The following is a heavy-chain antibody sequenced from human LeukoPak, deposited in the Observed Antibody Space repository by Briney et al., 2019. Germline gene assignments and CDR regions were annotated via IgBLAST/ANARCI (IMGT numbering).Heavy chain of an antibody. CDR1: GGSISSDSYY. J-gene: IGHJ4*02. Sequence: PSETLSLTCTVSGGSISSDSYYWGWIRQPRGKGREGIVSIYSSGSTYYNPSLKSRVTISVDTSKNQFSLKLPSVTAADTSMYYCVRRAYGSGSYPADYWGQGTLVTVSS. V-gene: IGHV4-39*01. CDR3: VRRAYGSGSYPADY. D-gene: IGHD3-10*01. CDR2: IYSSGST.